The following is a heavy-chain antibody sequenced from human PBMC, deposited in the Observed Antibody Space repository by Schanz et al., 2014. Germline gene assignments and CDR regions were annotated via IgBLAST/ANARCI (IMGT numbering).Heavy chain of an antibody. CDR2: INPNSGDT. CDR3: ARLSVAGRPHVNYWYFDL. Sequence: QVHLVQSGAEVHKPGASVKVSCKASGYTFTSDSMHWVRQAPGQGLEWMGWINPNSGDTNYAQKFQGWVTMTRDTSISTAYMEVSRLKSDDTAVYYCARLSVAGRPHVNYWYFDLWGRGTLVTVSS. J-gene: IGHJ2*01. CDR1: GYTFTSDS. V-gene: IGHV1-2*04. D-gene: IGHD6-19*01.